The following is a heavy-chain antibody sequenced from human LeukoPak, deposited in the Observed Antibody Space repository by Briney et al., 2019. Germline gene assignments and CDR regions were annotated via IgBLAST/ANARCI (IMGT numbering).Heavy chain of an antibody. J-gene: IGHJ5*02. D-gene: IGHD3-9*01. V-gene: IGHV4-59*01. CDR2: IHYTGRT. Sequence: SETLSLTCTVSGGSITSSYWSWIRQSPGKGLEWIGYIHYTGRTNYNPSLKSRVTMLIDTSKNQFSLKLSSVTAADTAVYYCARGRYSAGDTWFDPWGQGTLVTVPS. CDR1: GGSITSSY. CDR3: ARGRYSAGDTWFDP.